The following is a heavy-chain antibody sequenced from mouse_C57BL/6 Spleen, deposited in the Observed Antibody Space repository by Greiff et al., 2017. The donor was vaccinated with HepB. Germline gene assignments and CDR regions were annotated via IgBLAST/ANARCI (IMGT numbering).Heavy chain of an antibody. J-gene: IGHJ3*01. CDR1: GYTFTDYY. V-gene: IGHV1-19*01. CDR2: INPYNGGT. D-gene: IGHD2-4*01. CDR3: ARAYYDYDTAY. Sequence: EVQLQQSGPVLVKPGASVKMSCKASGYTFTDYYMNWVKQSHGKSLEWIGVINPYNGGTSYNQKFKGKATLTVDKSSSTAYMELNSLTSEDSAVYYCARAYYDYDTAYWGQGTLVTVSA.